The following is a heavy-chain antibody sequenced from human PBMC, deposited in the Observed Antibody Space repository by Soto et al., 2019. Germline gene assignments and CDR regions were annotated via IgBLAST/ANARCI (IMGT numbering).Heavy chain of an antibody. D-gene: IGHD2-2*02. CDR1: GGSFSGYY. J-gene: IGHJ6*02. CDR2: INHSGST. Sequence: PSETLSLTCAVYGGSFSGYYWSWIRQPPGKGLEWIGEINHSGSTNYNPSLKSRVTISVDTSKNQFSLKLSSVTAADTAVYYCAVPAAIIYGMDVWGQGTTVTVYS. V-gene: IGHV4-34*01. CDR3: AVPAAIIYGMDV.